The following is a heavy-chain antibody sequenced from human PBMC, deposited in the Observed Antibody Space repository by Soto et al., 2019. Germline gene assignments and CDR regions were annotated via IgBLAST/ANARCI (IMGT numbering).Heavy chain of an antibody. CDR1: GFSFSNYG. J-gene: IGHJ4*01. D-gene: IGHD6-19*01. CDR2: VTGNGVGT. Sequence: EVQLLESGGGLVQPGGSLRLSCAASGFSFSNYGMSWVRQAPGKGLEWVSSVTGNGVGTYYADSVKGRFTISRDNSKNTLYLQMNSMRPEDTAGYYCAKERPSRWLAHFDYWGQGTMVSVSS. CDR3: AKERPSRWLAHFDY. V-gene: IGHV3-23*01.